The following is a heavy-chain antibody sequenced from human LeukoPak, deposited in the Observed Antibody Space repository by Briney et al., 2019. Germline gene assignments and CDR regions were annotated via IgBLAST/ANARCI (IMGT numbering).Heavy chain of an antibody. CDR3: ARDRGSGWYRYFFDY. D-gene: IGHD6-19*01. CDR1: GGTFSSYA. V-gene: IGHV1-69*10. Sequence: GASVKVSCKASGGTFSSYAISWVRQAPGQGLEWMGGIIPFLGTTTYAQKFQGRVTITADKSTSTAYMELSSLRSEDTAMYYCARDRGSGWYRYFFDYWGQGTLVTVSS. CDR2: IIPFLGTT. J-gene: IGHJ4*02.